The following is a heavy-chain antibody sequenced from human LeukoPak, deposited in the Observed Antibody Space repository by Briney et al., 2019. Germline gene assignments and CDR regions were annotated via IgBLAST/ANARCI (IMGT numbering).Heavy chain of an antibody. Sequence: GGSLRLSCAASGFTFSNYGMHWVRQAPGKGLEWVAFIRYDASSEYYTDSVKGRFTISRDNSKNTLYLQMNSLRAEDTAVYYCAKDRGHSYGGGLDYWGQGTLVTVSS. J-gene: IGHJ4*02. D-gene: IGHD5-18*01. CDR3: AKDRGHSYGGGLDY. CDR2: IRYDASSE. CDR1: GFTFSNYG. V-gene: IGHV3-30*02.